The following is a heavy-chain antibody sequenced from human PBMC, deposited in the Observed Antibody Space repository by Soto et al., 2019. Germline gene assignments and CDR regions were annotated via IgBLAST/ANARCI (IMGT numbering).Heavy chain of an antibody. V-gene: IGHV3-23*01. J-gene: IGHJ4*02. CDR1: GFTFSSYA. D-gene: IGHD6-19*01. CDR2: ISGSGGST. CDR3: AKDPRRSSGWYGVYYFDY. Sequence: EVQLLESGGGLVQPGGSLRLSCAASGFTFSSYAMSWVRQAPGKGLEWVSAISGSGGSTYYADSVKGRFTISRDNSKNTLYLQMNSRRAEDPAVYYWAKDPRRSSGWYGVYYFDYWGQGTLVTVSS.